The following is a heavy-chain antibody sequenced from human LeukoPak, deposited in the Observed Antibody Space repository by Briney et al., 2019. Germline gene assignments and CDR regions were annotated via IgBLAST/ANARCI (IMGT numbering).Heavy chain of an antibody. CDR1: GFTFSSYS. J-gene: IGHJ4*02. Sequence: PGGSLRLSCAASGFTFSSYSMNWVRQAPGKGLEWVSSISSSSSYIYYADSVKGRFTISRDNAKNSLYLQMNSLRAEDTAVYYCARDGGGDYYDSSGYSDYWGQGTLVTVSS. CDR2: ISSSSSYI. CDR3: ARDGGGDYYDSSGYSDY. V-gene: IGHV3-21*01. D-gene: IGHD3-22*01.